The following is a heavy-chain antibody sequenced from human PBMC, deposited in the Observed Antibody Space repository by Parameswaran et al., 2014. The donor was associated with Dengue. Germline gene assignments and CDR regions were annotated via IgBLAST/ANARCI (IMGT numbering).Heavy chain of an antibody. Sequence: SETLSLTCTVSGGSISSYYWSWIRQPAGKGLEWIGRIYTSGSTNYNPSLKSRVTMSVDTSKNQFSLKLSSVTAADTAVYYCARDYKRITMVRGVPKDMDVWGKGTTVTVSS. V-gene: IGHV4-4*07. D-gene: IGHD3-10*01. CDR3: ARDYKRITMVRGVPKDMDV. CDR2: IYTSGST. CDR1: GGSISSYY. J-gene: IGHJ6*03.